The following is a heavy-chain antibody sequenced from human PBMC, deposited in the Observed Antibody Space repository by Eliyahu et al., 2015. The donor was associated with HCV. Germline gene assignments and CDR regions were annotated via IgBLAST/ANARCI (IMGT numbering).Heavy chain of an antibody. V-gene: IGHV3-23*01. CDR2: ITISTDGP. CDR1: GFTFSISA. CDR3: AQARSDTNGLFDN. J-gene: IGHJ4*02. D-gene: IGHD2-21*02. Sequence: LSCAASGFTFSISAMXWVRQAPGXGPEWVXGITISTDGPYYADSVKGRFTXSRDISKNPLYXQMNNLRAEDTXVYYXAQARSDTNGLFDNWGQGALVTVSS.